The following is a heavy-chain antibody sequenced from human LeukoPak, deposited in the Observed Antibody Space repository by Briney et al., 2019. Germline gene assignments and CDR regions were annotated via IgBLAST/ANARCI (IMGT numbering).Heavy chain of an antibody. CDR2: IWYDGSNA. CDR3: ARLVGARGGYFDY. V-gene: IGHV3-33*01. Sequence: GGSLRLSCAASGFTFSSNGMHWVRQAPGKGLEWVAIIWYDGSNAYYADSVKGQFTISRDNSKNTLYLQMNSLRADDTAVYYCARLVGARGGYFDYWGQGTLVTVSS. D-gene: IGHD1-26*01. CDR1: GFTFSSNG. J-gene: IGHJ4*02.